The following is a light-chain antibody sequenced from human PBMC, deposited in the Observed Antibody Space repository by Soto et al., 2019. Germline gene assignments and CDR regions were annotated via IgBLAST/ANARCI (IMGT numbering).Light chain of an antibody. V-gene: IGKV1-39*01. CDR3: QQTDSTPQT. J-gene: IGKJ1*01. CDR1: QSIRNY. CDR2: AAS. Sequence: DIQMTQSPSSLSASVGDRVTISCRASQSIRNYVSWYQPKPGTAPKLLIRAASTLQSGVPSRFSGSGSGTDFTLTISSLQIEDFATYFWQQTDSTPQTFGQGTNVEI.